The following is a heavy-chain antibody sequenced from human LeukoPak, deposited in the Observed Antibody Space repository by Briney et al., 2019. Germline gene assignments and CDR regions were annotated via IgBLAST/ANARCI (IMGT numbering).Heavy chain of an antibody. D-gene: IGHD2-15*01. J-gene: IGHJ6*02. CDR2: TYPGDNDT. Sequence: GESLQISCKASGYRFSNYWIAWVRQMPGKGLDWMGITYPGDNDTRYSPSFQGQVTISADKSVNTAYLQWSSLKASDTAIYYCARLGGYCSADNCYSGFDYYYGMDVWGQGTTVTVSS. CDR3: ARLGGYCSADNCYSGFDYYYGMDV. CDR1: GYRFSNYW. V-gene: IGHV5-51*01.